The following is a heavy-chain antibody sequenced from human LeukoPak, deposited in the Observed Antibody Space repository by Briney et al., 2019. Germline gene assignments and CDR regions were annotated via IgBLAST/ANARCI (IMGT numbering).Heavy chain of an antibody. CDR1: GFTFDDYG. D-gene: IGHD3-22*01. V-gene: IGHV3-23*01. Sequence: GGSLRLSCAASGFTFDDYGMSWVRQAPGKGLEWVSAISGSGGSTYYADSVKGRFTISRDNSKNTLYLQMNSLRAEDTAEYYCAKWDTYYDSSGYYFYWGQGTLVTVSS. J-gene: IGHJ4*02. CDR3: AKWDTYYDSSGYYFY. CDR2: ISGSGGST.